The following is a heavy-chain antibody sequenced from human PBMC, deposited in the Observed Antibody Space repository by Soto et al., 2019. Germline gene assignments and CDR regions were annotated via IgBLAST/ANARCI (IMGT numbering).Heavy chain of an antibody. CDR2: ISYDGSNK. J-gene: IGHJ4*02. CDR1: GLTFSSYA. V-gene: IGHV3-30*18. Sequence: QVQLVESGGGVVQPGRSLRLSCAASGLTFSSYAMQWVRQAPGKGLEWVAVISYDGSNKYYADSVKGRFTISRDNSKNTLYLQMNSLRAEDTAVYYCAKVGGWELDYWGQGTLVTVSS. D-gene: IGHD1-26*01. CDR3: AKVGGWELDY.